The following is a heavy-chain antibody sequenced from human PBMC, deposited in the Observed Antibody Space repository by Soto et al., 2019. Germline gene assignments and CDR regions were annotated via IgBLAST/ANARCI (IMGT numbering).Heavy chain of an antibody. D-gene: IGHD1-26*01. CDR1: GFSGSRNF. CDR3: ARVVLVGATPDSFDH. CDR2: LYSGGTT. Sequence: EVQLVESGGSFIQPGGSLRLACAGSGFSGSRNFMSWIRQAPGKGRERASMLYSGGTTYYRGSVEGRFTMSGDDSNTTVYLQMKSLRVEDTATYVCARVVLVGATPDSFDHWGQGDLVTVSS. J-gene: IGHJ4*01. V-gene: IGHV3-53*01.